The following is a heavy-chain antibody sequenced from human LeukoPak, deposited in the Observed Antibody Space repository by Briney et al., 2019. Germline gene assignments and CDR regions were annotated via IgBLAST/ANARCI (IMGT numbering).Heavy chain of an antibody. Sequence: SQTLSLTCTVSGDSISSGDYYWSWIRQPAGKGLEWTGRICSSGSTNYNPSLKSRVTISVDTSKNQFSLKLSSVTAADTAVYFCARGPYSYDSSGAFDIWGQGTMVTVSS. CDR1: GDSISSGDYY. J-gene: IGHJ3*02. CDR2: ICSSGST. CDR3: ARGPYSYDSSGAFDI. V-gene: IGHV4-61*02. D-gene: IGHD3-22*01.